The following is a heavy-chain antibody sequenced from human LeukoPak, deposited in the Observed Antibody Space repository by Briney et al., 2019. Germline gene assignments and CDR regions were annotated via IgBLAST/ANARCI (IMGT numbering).Heavy chain of an antibody. CDR2: ISSGSSTI. J-gene: IGHJ4*02. D-gene: IGHD2-15*01. V-gene: IGHV3-11*04. Sequence: GGSLRLSCAASGFTFSDYYMSWIRQAPGKGLEWVSYISSGSSTIYYADSVKGRFTISRDNAKNSLYLQMNSLRAEDTAVYYCARARDCSGGSCCPRFFDYWGQGTLVTVSS. CDR3: ARARDCSGGSCCPRFFDY. CDR1: GFTFSDYY.